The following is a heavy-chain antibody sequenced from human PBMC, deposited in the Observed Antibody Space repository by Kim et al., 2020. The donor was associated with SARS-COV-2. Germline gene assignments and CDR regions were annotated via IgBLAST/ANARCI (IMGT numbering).Heavy chain of an antibody. V-gene: IGHV3-11*04. CDR1: GFTFSDYY. J-gene: IGHJ6*02. D-gene: IGHD2-21*02. Sequence: GGSLRLSCAASGFTFSDYYMSWIRQAPGKGLEWVSYISSSGSTIYYADSVKGRFTISRDNAKNSLYLQMNSLRAEDTAVYYCARDQAYCGGDCSYSLRAYYYYGMDVWGQGTTVTVSS. CDR2: ISSSGSTI. CDR3: ARDQAYCGGDCSYSLRAYYYYGMDV.